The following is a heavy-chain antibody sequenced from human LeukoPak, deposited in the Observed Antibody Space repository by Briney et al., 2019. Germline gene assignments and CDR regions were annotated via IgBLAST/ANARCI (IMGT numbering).Heavy chain of an antibody. Sequence: SETLSLICTVSGYSISSGYYWGWIRQPPGKGLEWIGSIYHSGSTYYNPSLKSRVTMSADTSRNHVSLTLNSVTAADTAVYYCARDSGTTGEVKFDPWGQGTLVTVSS. J-gene: IGHJ5*02. V-gene: IGHV4-38-2*02. CDR3: ARDSGTTGEVKFDP. CDR2: IYHSGST. D-gene: IGHD3-10*01. CDR1: GYSISSGYY.